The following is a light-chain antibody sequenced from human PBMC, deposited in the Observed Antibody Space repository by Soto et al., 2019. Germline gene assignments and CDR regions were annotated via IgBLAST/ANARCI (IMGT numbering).Light chain of an antibody. CDR3: MQGTHWPPLLT. CDR1: QSLVYSDGNTY. CDR2: KVP. J-gene: IGKJ4*01. Sequence: DVVMTQSPLSLPVTLGQPASISCRSSQSLVYSDGNTYLNWFQQRPGQSPRRLIYKVPNRDSGVPDRFSGSGSGTDFTVKISRVEAEDVGVYYCMQGTHWPPLLTFGGGTKVEIK. V-gene: IGKV2-30*01.